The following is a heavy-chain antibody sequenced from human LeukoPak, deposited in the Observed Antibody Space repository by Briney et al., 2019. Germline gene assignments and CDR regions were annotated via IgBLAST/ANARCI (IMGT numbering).Heavy chain of an antibody. Sequence: PGGSLRLSCAASGFTFSSYWMHWVRQAPGKGLVWVSRIDTDGSFTSYADSVRGRFTISRDNAKNTLYLQVSSLRAEDTAVYYCIRGTVGAPGNDYWGQGPLVTVSS. V-gene: IGHV3-74*01. CDR1: GFTFSSYW. CDR3: IRGTVGAPGNDY. CDR2: IDTDGSFT. J-gene: IGHJ4*02. D-gene: IGHD1-26*01.